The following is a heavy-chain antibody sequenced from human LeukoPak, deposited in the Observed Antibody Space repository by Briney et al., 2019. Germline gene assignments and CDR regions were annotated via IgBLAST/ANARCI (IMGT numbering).Heavy chain of an antibody. J-gene: IGHJ4*02. V-gene: IGHV4-59*08. CDR3: AREELYDSSGYYEPR. D-gene: IGHD3-22*01. CDR2: IYYSGST. CDR1: GGSISSYY. Sequence: SETLSLTCTVSGGSISSYYWSWIRQPPGKGLEWIGYIYYSGSTNYNPSLKSRVTISVDTSKNQFSLKLSSVTAADTAVYYCAREELYDSSGYYEPRWGQGTLVTVSS.